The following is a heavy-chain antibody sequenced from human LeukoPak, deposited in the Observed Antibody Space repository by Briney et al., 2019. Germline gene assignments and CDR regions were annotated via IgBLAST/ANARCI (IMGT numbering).Heavy chain of an antibody. CDR3: ARHERYYYDSSGYYSDY. J-gene: IGHJ4*02. Sequence: GESLKISFKGSGYSFTSYWIGWVRPMPGKGLEWMGIIYPGDSDTRYSPSFQGQVTISADKSISTAYLQWSSLKASDTAMYYCARHERYYYDSSGYYSDYWGQGTLVTVSS. D-gene: IGHD3-22*01. CDR2: IYPGDSDT. CDR1: GYSFTSYW. V-gene: IGHV5-51*01.